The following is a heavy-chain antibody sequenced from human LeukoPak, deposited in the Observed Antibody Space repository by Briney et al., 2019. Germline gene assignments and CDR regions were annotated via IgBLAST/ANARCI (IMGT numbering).Heavy chain of an antibody. V-gene: IGHV4-59*11. CDR1: GGSISSHY. CDR3: ARLGLRLDSHCLDDY. CDR2: IYYSGST. J-gene: IGHJ4*02. D-gene: IGHD3-22*01. Sequence: SETLSLTCTVSGGSISSHYRSWIRQPPGKGLESVWYIYYSGSTNYNPSLQSRVTISVDTSKNQFFLKLRSLTAADTAVYFCARLGLRLDSHCLDDYLGQGTLVTVSS.